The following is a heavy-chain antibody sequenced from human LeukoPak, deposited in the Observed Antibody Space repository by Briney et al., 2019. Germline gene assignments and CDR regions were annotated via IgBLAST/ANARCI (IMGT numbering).Heavy chain of an antibody. J-gene: IGHJ6*02. CDR2: LSDGGGNT. CDR3: ARDPHDYGDYRHYYYYGMDV. D-gene: IGHD4-17*01. Sequence: GGSLRLSCVASGFTFGNYPMSWVRQAPGKGLEWVSALSDGGGNTFYADSVKGRFTISRDNSKNTLYLQMNSLRAEDTAVYYCARDPHDYGDYRHYYYYGMDVWGQGTTVTVSS. CDR1: GFTFGNYP. V-gene: IGHV3-23*01.